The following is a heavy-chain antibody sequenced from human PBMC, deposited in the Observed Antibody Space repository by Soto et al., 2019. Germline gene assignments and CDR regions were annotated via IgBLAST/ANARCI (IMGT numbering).Heavy chain of an antibody. D-gene: IGHD6-13*01. CDR1: GGTFSSYA. Sequence: SVKVSCKASGGTFSSYAISWVRQAPGQGLEWMGGIIPIFGTANYAQKFQGRVTITADESTSTAYMELSSLRSEDTAVYYCARTGYSSSWAKEFDYWGQGTLVTVSS. CDR3: ARTGYSSSWAKEFDY. J-gene: IGHJ4*02. CDR2: IIPIFGTA. V-gene: IGHV1-69*13.